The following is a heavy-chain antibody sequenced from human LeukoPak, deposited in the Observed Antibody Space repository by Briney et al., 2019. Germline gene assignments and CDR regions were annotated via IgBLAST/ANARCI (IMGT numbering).Heavy chain of an antibody. CDR1: GFTFSSYS. V-gene: IGHV4-34*01. J-gene: IGHJ6*03. CDR2: INHFGNT. D-gene: IGHD3-3*01. Sequence: GSLRLSCAASGFTFSSYSMSWVRQPPGKGLEWIGEINHFGNTNYNPSLKSRVTISLDTSKSQFSLKLSSVTAADTAVYYCARLNLLSVTVFGVVKRNYYYMDVWGKGTTVAVSS. CDR3: ARLNLLSVTVFGVVKRNYYYMDV.